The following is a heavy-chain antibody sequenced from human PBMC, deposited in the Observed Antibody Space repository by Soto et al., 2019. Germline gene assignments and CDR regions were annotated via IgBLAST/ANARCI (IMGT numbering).Heavy chain of an antibody. D-gene: IGHD3-3*01. CDR3: VGEGGLLISGVV. J-gene: IGHJ4*02. V-gene: IGHV4-59*01. CDR1: GDSIRNYY. Sequence: QVQLRESGPGLVRPSETLFLTCTVSGDSIRNYYCNWVRKPPGKGREGVGHIHYSGNTNYNPSLKSRVTISADTAKNEFSLSLHSVTAADTADYYCVGEGGLLISGVVWGQGVRVNVAS. CDR2: IHYSGNT.